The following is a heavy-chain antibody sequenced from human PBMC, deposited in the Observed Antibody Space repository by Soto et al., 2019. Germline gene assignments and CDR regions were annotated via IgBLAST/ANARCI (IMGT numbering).Heavy chain of an antibody. Sequence: GESLKISCTGYGYIFTSYWIGCVRQMPGKGLEWMGIIYPGDSDTRYNPSFQGQFTISAEKFISTAYLQWSSLKASDTAMYYCARQHGGIDYWGQGTLVTVSS. D-gene: IGHD6-25*01. V-gene: IGHV5-51*01. CDR3: ARQHGGIDY. CDR1: GYIFTSYW. J-gene: IGHJ4*02. CDR2: IYPGDSDT.